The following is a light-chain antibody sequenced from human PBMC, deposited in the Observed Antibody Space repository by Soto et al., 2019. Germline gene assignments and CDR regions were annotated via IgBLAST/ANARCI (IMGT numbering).Light chain of an antibody. Sequence: TGACRASQSVSSSYLAWYQQKPGQAPRLLICGASSRATGIPDRFSGSGSGTDFTLPRTRHSRGDSAANYWQPYAGAGTLGEGTKVDIK. CDR2: GAS. J-gene: IGKJ1*01. V-gene: IGKV3-20*01. CDR1: QSVSSSY. CDR3: QPYAGAGT.